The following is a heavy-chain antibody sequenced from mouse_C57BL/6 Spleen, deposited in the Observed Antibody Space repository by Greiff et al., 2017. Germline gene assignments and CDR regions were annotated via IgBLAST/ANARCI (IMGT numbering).Heavy chain of an antibody. CDR1: GFTFSDYG. CDR2: ISSGSSTN. D-gene: IGHD2-3*01. CDR3: ARDGYFYAMDY. J-gene: IGHJ4*01. Sequence: EVKLVESGGGLVKPGGSLKLSCAASGFTFSDYGMHWVRQAPEKGLEWVAYISSGSSTNYYADTVKGRFTISRDNAKNTRFLQMTSLMSEDTAMYYCARDGYFYAMDYWGQGTSVTVSS. V-gene: IGHV5-17*01.